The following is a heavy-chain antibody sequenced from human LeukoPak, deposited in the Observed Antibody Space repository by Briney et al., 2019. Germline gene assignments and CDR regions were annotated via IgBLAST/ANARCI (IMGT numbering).Heavy chain of an antibody. CDR3: ARGSSGYYYYFDY. Sequence: GASVKVSCQASGYTFTGYYMHWVRQAPGQGLEWMGRINPNSGGTNYAQKFQGRVTMTRDTSICTAYMELSRLRSDDTAVYYCARGSSGYYYYFDYWGQGTLVTVSS. D-gene: IGHD3-22*01. J-gene: IGHJ4*02. CDR1: GYTFTGYY. V-gene: IGHV1-2*06. CDR2: INPNSGGT.